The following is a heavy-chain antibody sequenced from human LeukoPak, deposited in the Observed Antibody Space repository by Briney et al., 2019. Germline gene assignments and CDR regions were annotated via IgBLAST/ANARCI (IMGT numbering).Heavy chain of an antibody. D-gene: IGHD3-22*01. J-gene: IGHJ4*02. CDR3: ARELPPVVRYYFDY. Sequence: PGTSLRLSCTASGFTFSSFGMHWVRQAPGKGLEWVAVIWYDGSHEYYGDSEKGRFTISRDNSKNTVYLQMNSLRAEDTAVYYCARELPPVVRYYFDYWGQGTLVTVSS. V-gene: IGHV3-33*01. CDR1: GFTFSSFG. CDR2: IWYDGSHE.